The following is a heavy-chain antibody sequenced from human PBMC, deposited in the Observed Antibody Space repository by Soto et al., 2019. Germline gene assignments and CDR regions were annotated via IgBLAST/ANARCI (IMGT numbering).Heavy chain of an antibody. J-gene: IGHJ6*02. Sequence: QVQLVESGGGLVEPGGSLRLSCAVSGFTFSGFYMSWIRQAPGKGLQWISHISRSSDYTHYADSVKGRFTISRDNSKNLLYLQMNSLRAEDTAVYYCARGPPYYYYGMDVWGQGTTVTVSS. CDR2: ISRSSDYT. CDR3: ARGPPYYYYGMDV. CDR1: GFTFSGFY. V-gene: IGHV3-11*06.